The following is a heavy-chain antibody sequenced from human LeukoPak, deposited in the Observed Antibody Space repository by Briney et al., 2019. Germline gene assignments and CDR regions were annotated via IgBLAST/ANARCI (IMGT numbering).Heavy chain of an antibody. CDR3: ARGQTVPRFCDY. CDR1: GFTFSSYA. D-gene: IGHD3-3*01. CDR2: IWYDGSNK. J-gene: IGHJ4*02. V-gene: IGHV3-33*08. Sequence: PGRSLRLSCAASGFTFSSYAMHWVRQAPGKGLEWVAVIWYDGSNKYYADSVKGRFTISRDNSKNTLYLQMNSLRAEDTAVYYCARGQTVPRFCDYWGQGTLVTVSS.